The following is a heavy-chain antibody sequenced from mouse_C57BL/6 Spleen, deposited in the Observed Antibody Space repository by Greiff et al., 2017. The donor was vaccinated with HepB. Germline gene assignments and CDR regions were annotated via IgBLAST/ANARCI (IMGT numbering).Heavy chain of an antibody. J-gene: IGHJ3*01. V-gene: IGHV6-6*01. D-gene: IGHD4-1*01. CDR3: TRTGPFAY. CDR1: GFPFSDAW. CDR2: IRNKANNHAT. Sequence: EVQGVESGGGLVQPGGSMKLPCAASGFPFSDAWMDWVRQSPEKGLEWVAEIRNKANNHATYYAESVKGRFTISRDDSKSRVYLQKNSLRAEDTGIYYCTRTGPFAYWGQGTLVTVSA.